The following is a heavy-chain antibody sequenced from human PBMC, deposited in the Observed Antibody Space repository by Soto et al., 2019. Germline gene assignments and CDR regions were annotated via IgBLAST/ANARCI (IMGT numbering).Heavy chain of an antibody. J-gene: IGHJ4*02. D-gene: IGHD3-10*01. Sequence: QVQLVQSGAEVKKPGSSVKVSCKASGGTFSSYAISWVRQAPGQGLEWMGGIIPIFGTANYAQKFQGRVTITADKSTSTAYMELSSLRSEDTAVYYCARDLNPYGSGSYYTPGYWGQGTLVTVSS. V-gene: IGHV1-69*06. CDR2: IIPIFGTA. CDR3: ARDLNPYGSGSYYTPGY. CDR1: GGTFSSYA.